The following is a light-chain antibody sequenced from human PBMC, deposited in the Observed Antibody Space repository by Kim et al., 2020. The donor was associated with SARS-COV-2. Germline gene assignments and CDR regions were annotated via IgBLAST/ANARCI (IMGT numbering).Light chain of an antibody. V-gene: IGLV1-40*01. CDR2: GNT. Sequence: QSVLTQPPSVSGAPGQRVTISCTGSSSNIGAGCDVHWYQQLPGTAPKVLIYGNTNRPSGVPDRFSGSRSGTSASLAITGLQAEDEADYYCQSYDSSLSSWVFGGGTQLTVL. J-gene: IGLJ3*02. CDR1: SSNIGAGCD. CDR3: QSYDSSLSSWV.